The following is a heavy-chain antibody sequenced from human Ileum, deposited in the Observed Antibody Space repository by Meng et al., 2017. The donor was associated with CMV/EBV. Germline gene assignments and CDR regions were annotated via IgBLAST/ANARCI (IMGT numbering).Heavy chain of an antibody. CDR3: ARPISGWSPLVY. CDR1: EFTSGDYA. V-gene: IGHV3-23*01. J-gene: IGHJ4*02. CDR2: ISGSGAST. D-gene: IGHD6-19*01. Sequence: EVQWLGSGGGLVEPGGSLRLSCTVSEFTSGDYAMTWVRQAPGKGLEWVSSISGSGASTYYADSVNGRFSLSRDNSKNTVSLQMNSLRAEDTAVYYCARPISGWSPLVYWGQGTLVTVSS.